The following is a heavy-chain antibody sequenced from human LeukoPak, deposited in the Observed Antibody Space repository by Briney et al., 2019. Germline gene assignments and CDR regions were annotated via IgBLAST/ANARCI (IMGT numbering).Heavy chain of an antibody. CDR3: ATKNDILTGYYGD. CDR1: GFAFSGYG. V-gene: IGHV3-30*02. CDR2: IHYDGSKK. J-gene: IGHJ4*02. Sequence: GGSLRLSCAASGFAFSGYGMYYVRQAPGKGLEWVAFIHYDGSKKYYADSVKGRFTISRDNSKNTLYLQMNSLRAEDTAVYYCATKNDILTGYYGDWGQGTLVTVSS. D-gene: IGHD3-9*01.